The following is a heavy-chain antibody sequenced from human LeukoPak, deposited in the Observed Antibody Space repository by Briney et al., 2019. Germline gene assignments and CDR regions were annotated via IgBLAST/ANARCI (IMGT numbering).Heavy chain of an antibody. J-gene: IGHJ4*02. CDR3: ARDGIDY. V-gene: IGHV3-30*03. CDR2: ISYDERKM. Sequence: GGSLTLSCAASGFTFSRSGMHWVRQAPGKGLEWMAAISYDERKMNYEDSVKGRFTISRDNSKNMVYLQMNSLRVEDTAVYYCARDGIDYWGQGTLVTVSS. CDR1: GFTFSRSG.